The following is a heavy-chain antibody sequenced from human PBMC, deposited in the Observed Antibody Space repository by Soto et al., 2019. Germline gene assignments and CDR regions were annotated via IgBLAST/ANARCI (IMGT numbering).Heavy chain of an antibody. Sequence: SVKVSRKASGSTFTKSAVQWVRQARGQRLEWIGWIVVGNGNTYYAQKFQDRVTLTRDMSTSTAYMEVSSLTSEDAAVYYCAAYVLGVGHWGQGTLVTVSS. V-gene: IGHV1-58*01. J-gene: IGHJ4*02. CDR2: IVVGNGNT. CDR1: GSTFTKSA. D-gene: IGHD3-10*01. CDR3: AAYVLGVGH.